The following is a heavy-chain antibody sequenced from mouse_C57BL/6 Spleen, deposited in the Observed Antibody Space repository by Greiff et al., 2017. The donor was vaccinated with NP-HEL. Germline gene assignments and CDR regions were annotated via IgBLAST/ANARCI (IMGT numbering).Heavy chain of an antibody. V-gene: IGHV5-17*01. CDR3: ARARYDYDGGEV. J-gene: IGHJ3*01. Sequence: EVKLEESGGGLVKPGGSLKLSCAASGFTFSDYGMHWVRQAPEKGLEWVAYISSGSSTIYYADTVKGRFTISRDNAKNTLFLQMTSLRSEDTAMYYCARARYDYDGGEVWGQGTLVTVSA. D-gene: IGHD2-4*01. CDR1: GFTFSDYG. CDR2: ISSGSSTI.